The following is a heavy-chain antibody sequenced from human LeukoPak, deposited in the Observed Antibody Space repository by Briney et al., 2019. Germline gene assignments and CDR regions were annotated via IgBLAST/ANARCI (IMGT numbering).Heavy chain of an antibody. Sequence: PGGSLRLSCAASGFTFSSYGMHWVRQAPGKGLEWVAVIWYDESNKYYADSVKGRFTISRDNSKNTLYLQMNSLRAEDTAVYYCARDDNPGAMVISGWFDPWGQGTLVTVSS. CDR1: GFTFSSYG. CDR3: ARDDNPGAMVISGWFDP. CDR2: IWYDESNK. V-gene: IGHV3-33*01. J-gene: IGHJ5*02. D-gene: IGHD5-18*01.